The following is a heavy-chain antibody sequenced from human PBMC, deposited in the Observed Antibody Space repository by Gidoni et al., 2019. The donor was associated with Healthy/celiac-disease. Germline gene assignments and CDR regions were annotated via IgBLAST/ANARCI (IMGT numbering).Heavy chain of an antibody. CDR1: GGPFSGYY. D-gene: IGHD3-3*01. CDR3: ARAAEIRTYYDFWSGYYSNWFDP. V-gene: IGHV4-34*01. CDR2: INHRGST. J-gene: IGHJ5*02. Sequence: QVQLQQCGAGLLKPSETLSLACAVSGGPFSGYYWSWIRQPPGKGLEWIGEINHRGSTNYNPALKSRTTISVDTSKNQFSLKLSSVTAAATAVYYCARAAEIRTYYDFWSGYYSNWFDPWGQGTLVTVSS.